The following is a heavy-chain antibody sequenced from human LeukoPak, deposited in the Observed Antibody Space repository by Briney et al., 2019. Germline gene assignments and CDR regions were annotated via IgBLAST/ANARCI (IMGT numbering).Heavy chain of an antibody. CDR1: GYSFTSYR. V-gene: IGHV5-51*01. CDR2: IYPGDSDT. J-gene: IGHJ5*02. CDR3: ARDGSSGYYPPPHPFDP. Sequence: GESLKISCKGSGYSFTSYRIGWVRQMPGKGLEWTGIIYPGDSDTRYSPSFQGQVTISADKSISTAYLQWSSLKASDTAMYYCARDGSSGYYPPPHPFDPWGQGTLVTVSS. D-gene: IGHD3-22*01.